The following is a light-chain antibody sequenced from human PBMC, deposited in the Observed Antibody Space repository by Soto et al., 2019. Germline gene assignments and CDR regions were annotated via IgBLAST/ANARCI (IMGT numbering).Light chain of an antibody. CDR3: QQYTNVPFWT. V-gene: IGKV3-15*01. Sequence: KVMTQSPATMSMSPGERATLSCRASQSVNSYLAWYQQKPGQAPRLLIYGASTRATGIPARFSGSGSGTEFTLTISSLQSEDFAVYYCQQYTNVPFWTFCQGNKVESK. CDR2: GAS. J-gene: IGKJ1*01. CDR1: QSVNSY.